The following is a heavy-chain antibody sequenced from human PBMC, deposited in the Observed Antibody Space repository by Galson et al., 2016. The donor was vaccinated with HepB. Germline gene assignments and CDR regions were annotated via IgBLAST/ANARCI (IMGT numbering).Heavy chain of an antibody. D-gene: IGHD2-2*02. J-gene: IGHJ6*02. CDR3: ARGACSSTSCYMLGYNGIDV. V-gene: IGHV1-18*01. CDR1: GYTFIDYG. CDR2: ISTYNGNT. Sequence: SVKVSCKASGYTFIDYGICWVRQAPGQGLEWMGWISTYNGNTNYAQNLQGRVTMTTDTSTNTAYMEVRSLTSDDTAMYYCARGACSSTSCYMLGYNGIDVWGQGTTVTVSS.